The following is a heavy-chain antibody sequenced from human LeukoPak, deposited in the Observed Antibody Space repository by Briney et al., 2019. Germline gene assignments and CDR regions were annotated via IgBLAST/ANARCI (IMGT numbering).Heavy chain of an antibody. CDR1: GFDLSGYI. D-gene: IGHD3-22*01. J-gene: IGHJ5*02. V-gene: IGHV3-21*01. CDR2: ISSSSSYI. Sequence: GGSLRLSCAASGFDLSGYIMNWVRQAPGKGLEWVSSISSSSSYIYYADSVKGRFTISRDNAKNSLYLQMNSLRAEDTAVYYCARDYYDSSGFDWFDPWGQGTLVTVSS. CDR3: ARDYYDSSGFDWFDP.